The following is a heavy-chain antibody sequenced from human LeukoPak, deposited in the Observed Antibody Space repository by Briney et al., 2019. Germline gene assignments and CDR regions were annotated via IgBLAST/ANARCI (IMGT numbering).Heavy chain of an antibody. CDR2: ISTSTGDT. V-gene: IGHV1-18*04. J-gene: IGHJ4*02. Sequence: ASVKVSCKPSGYIFTTYNRHWVRQAPGQGLEWMGWISTSTGDTDYARNLRGRVTMSTDASTGTAYMELRRLRSDDTAVYYCARSHNVYFDYWGQGTLLTV. CDR1: GYIFTTYN. CDR3: ARSHNVYFDY. D-gene: IGHD5-24*01.